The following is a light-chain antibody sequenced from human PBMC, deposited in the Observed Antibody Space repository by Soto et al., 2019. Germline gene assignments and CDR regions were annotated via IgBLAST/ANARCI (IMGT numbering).Light chain of an antibody. CDR3: QQYHNWPLYT. CDR2: AAS. J-gene: IGKJ2*01. V-gene: IGKV3-15*01. Sequence: EIVMTQSPGTLSVSPGDSATLSCRASQSVGKRLAWYQQRPGQAPRLLIYAASTRATGIPARFSACGSGTEFTLTINDLQSEDFAFYYCQQYHNWPLYTFGQGTNLDIK. CDR1: QSVGKR.